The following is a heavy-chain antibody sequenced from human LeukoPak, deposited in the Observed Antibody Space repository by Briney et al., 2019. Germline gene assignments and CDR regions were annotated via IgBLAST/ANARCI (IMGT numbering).Heavy chain of an antibody. Sequence: ASVKVSCKASGYTFTSYAMHWVRQAPGQRLEWMGWINAGNGNTKYSRKFQGRVTITRDTSASTAYMELSSLRSEDTAVYYCARRRLRYFDWLPDYWGQGTLVTVSS. V-gene: IGHV1-3*01. D-gene: IGHD3-9*01. CDR1: GYTFTSYA. J-gene: IGHJ4*02. CDR2: INAGNGNT. CDR3: ARRRLRYFDWLPDY.